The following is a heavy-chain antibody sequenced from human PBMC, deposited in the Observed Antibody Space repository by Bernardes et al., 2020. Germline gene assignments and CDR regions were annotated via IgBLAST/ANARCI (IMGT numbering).Heavy chain of an antibody. CDR3: ARAPIQWGYDRAFDI. J-gene: IGHJ3*02. Sequence: SETLSLTCAVSGGSISSSNWWSWVRQPPGKGLEWIGEIYHSGSTNYNPSLKSRVTISVDKSKNQFSLKLSSVTAADTAVYYCARAPIQWGYDRAFDIWGQGTMVTVSS. CDR2: IYHSGST. CDR1: GGSISSSNW. V-gene: IGHV4-4*02. D-gene: IGHD5-12*01.